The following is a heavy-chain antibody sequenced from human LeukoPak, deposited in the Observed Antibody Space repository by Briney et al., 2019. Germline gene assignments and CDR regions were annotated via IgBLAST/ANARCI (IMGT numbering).Heavy chain of an antibody. CDR1: GFTFSSYG. V-gene: IGHV3-33*01. CDR2: IWDDGSNK. D-gene: IGHD6-19*01. J-gene: IGHJ4*02. Sequence: PGGSLRLSCAASGFTFSSYGMHWVRQAPGKGLEGGAVIWDDGSNKYYADSVKGRFTISRDNSKNTLYLQMNSLRAEDTAVYYCARDSVFDYWGQGTLVTVSS. CDR3: ARDSVFDY.